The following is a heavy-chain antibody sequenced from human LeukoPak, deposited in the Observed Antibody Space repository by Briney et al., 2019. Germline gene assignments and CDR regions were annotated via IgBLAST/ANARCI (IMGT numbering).Heavy chain of an antibody. D-gene: IGHD3-10*01. J-gene: IGHJ5*02. CDR1: GGSISSSSYY. Sequence: SETLSLTCTVSGGSISSSSYYWGWIRQPPGKGLEWIGRIYTSGSTNYNPSLKSRVTISVDTSKNQFSLKLSSVTAADTAVYYCARVARGVNWFDPWGQGTLVTVSS. CDR3: ARVARGVNWFDP. V-gene: IGHV4-39*07. CDR2: IYTSGST.